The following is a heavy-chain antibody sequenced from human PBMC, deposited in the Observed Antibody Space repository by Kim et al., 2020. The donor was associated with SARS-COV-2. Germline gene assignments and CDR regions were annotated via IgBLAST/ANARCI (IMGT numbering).Heavy chain of an antibody. J-gene: IGHJ4*02. V-gene: IGHV3-23*01. CDR2: ISGSGGST. CDR1: GFTFSSYA. CDR3: AKDHRMIVVVALLDY. Sequence: GGSLRLSCAASGFTFSSYAMSWVRQAPGKGLEWVSAISGSGGSTYYADSVKGRFTISRDNSKNTLYLQMNSLRAEDTAVYYCAKDHRMIVVVALLDYWGQGTLVTVSS. D-gene: IGHD3-22*01.